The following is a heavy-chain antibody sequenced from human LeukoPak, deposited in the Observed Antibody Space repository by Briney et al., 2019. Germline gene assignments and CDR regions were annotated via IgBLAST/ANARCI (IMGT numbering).Heavy chain of an antibody. CDR1: GYSISSGYY. D-gene: IGHD3-10*01. J-gene: IGHJ4*02. V-gene: IGHV4-38-2*02. CDR2: IYHSGST. Sequence: SETLSLTCTVSGYSISSGYYWGWIRQPPGKGLEWIGSIYHSGSTYYNPSLKSRVTISVDTSKNQFSLKLSSVTAADTAVYYCARDRYGGFGEGVFDYWGQGTLVTVSS. CDR3: ARDRYGGFGEGVFDY.